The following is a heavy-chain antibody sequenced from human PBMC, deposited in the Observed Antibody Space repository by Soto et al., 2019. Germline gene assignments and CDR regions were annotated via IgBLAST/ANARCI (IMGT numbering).Heavy chain of an antibody. J-gene: IGHJ4*02. CDR1: AYTFTDNY. D-gene: IGHD6-19*01. V-gene: IGHV1-2*02. CDR3: AKVRGSGWYYFDN. Sequence: ASVKVSSKASAYTFTDNYIHWVRQAPGQGLEWVGWINYNTGGTNYDQKFRGRVTMTRDTSISTGYMDLSSLRSDDTAIYYCAKVRGSGWYYFDNWGQGTLVTVSS. CDR2: INYNTGGT.